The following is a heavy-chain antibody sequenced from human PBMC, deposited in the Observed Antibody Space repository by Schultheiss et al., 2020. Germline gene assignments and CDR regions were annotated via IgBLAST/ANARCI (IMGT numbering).Heavy chain of an antibody. Sequence: SETLSLTCAISGDSVSSNSVVWNWIRQSPSRGLEWLGRTYYRSKWYNDYAISVKSRITINPDTSKNQFSLQLNSVTPEDTAVYYCARLATSGWNGYDYWGQGTLVTVPS. D-gene: IGHD6-19*01. CDR2: TYYRSKWYN. CDR3: ARLATSGWNGYDY. V-gene: IGHV6-1*01. CDR1: GDSVSSNSVV. J-gene: IGHJ4*02.